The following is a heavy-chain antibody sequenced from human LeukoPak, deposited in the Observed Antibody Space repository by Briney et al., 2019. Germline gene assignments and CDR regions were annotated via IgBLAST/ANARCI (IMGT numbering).Heavy chain of an antibody. CDR3: ARESAAGSDYYYGMDV. CDR1: GYTFTSYG. J-gene: IGHJ6*02. D-gene: IGHD3-10*01. V-gene: IGHV1-18*01. Sequence: ASVKVSCKASGYTFTSYGNSWVRQAPGQGLEWMGWISAYNGNTNYAQKLQGRVTMTTDTSTSTAYMELRSLRSDDTAVYYCARESAAGSDYYYGMDVWGQGTTVTVSS. CDR2: ISAYNGNT.